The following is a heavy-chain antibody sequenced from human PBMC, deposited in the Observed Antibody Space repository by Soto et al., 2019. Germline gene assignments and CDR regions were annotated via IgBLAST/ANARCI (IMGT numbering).Heavy chain of an antibody. D-gene: IGHD4-17*01. CDR1: GYTFTGYY. CDR2: INPNSGGT. Sequence: VASVKVSCKASGYTFTGYYMHWVRQAPGQGLEWMGWINPNSGGTNYAQKFQGWVTMTRDTSISTAYMELSRLRSDDTAVYYCARSPLDYGDSPNWFDPWGQGTLVTVSS. J-gene: IGHJ5*02. V-gene: IGHV1-2*04. CDR3: ARSPLDYGDSPNWFDP.